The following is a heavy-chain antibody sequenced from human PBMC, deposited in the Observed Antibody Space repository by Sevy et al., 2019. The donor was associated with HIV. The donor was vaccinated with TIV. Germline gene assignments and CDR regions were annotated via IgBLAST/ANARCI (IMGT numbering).Heavy chain of an antibody. CDR2: IYYSGST. V-gene: IGHV4-39*01. CDR3: ASLILEWSPLFDY. Sequence: SDTLSLTCTVSGGSISSSSYYWGWIRQPPGKGLEWIGSIYYSGSTYYNPSLKSRVTISVDTSKNQFSLKLSSVTAADTAVYYCASLILEWSPLFDYWGQGTLVTVSS. J-gene: IGHJ4*02. CDR1: GGSISSSSYY. D-gene: IGHD3-3*01.